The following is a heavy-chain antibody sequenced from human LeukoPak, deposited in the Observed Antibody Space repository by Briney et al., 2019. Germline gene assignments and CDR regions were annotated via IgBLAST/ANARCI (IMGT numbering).Heavy chain of an antibody. D-gene: IGHD3-10*01. CDR2: IYYSGST. CDR1: GGSISNYY. CDR3: ARVGGSGSYLHWFDP. Sequence: KPSETLSLTCTVSGGSISNYYWSWLRQPPGKGLEWMGYIYYSGSTNYNPSLKSRVTISVDTSKNQFSLKLSSVTAADTAVYYCARVGGSGSYLHWFDPWGQGTLVTVSS. J-gene: IGHJ5*02. V-gene: IGHV4-59*01.